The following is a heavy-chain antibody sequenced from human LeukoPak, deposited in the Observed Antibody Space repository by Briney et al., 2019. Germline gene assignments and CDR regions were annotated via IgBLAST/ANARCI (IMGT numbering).Heavy chain of an antibody. CDR3: ARGRGYIYGYDY. CDR2: ISTNGGST. V-gene: IGHV3-64*01. D-gene: IGHD5-18*01. CDR1: GFMFSNYD. Sequence: GGSLRLSCAASGFMFSNYDMHWVRQAPGKGLEYVSHISTNGGSTYYAISVKGRFPISRDNSKNTLYLQMGSLRAEDMAVYYCARGRGYIYGYDYWGQGTLVTVSS. J-gene: IGHJ4*02.